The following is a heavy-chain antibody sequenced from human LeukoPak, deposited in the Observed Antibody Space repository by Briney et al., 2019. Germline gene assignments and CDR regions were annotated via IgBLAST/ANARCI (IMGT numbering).Heavy chain of an antibody. V-gene: IGHV1-2*02. CDR1: GYTFTGYY. Sequence: ASVKVSCKASGYTFTGYYMHWVRQAPGQGLEWMGWINPNSGGTNYAQKFQGRVTMTRDTSISTAYMELSRLRSDDTTVYYCARATPYDFWSDEIERYYFDYWGQGTLVTVSS. CDR3: ARATPYDFWSDEIERYYFDY. J-gene: IGHJ4*02. CDR2: INPNSGGT. D-gene: IGHD3-3*01.